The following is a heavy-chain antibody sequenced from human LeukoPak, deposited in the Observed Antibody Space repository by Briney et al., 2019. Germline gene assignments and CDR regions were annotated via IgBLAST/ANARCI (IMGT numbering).Heavy chain of an antibody. Sequence: SETLSLTCIVSGGSISSYFWSWIRQPAGKGLEWIGRIYSSGSTNYNPSLKSRVTMSVDTSKNEFSLRLNSVTAADTAVYYCARDLVGSGRPFGYWGQGTLVTVSS. V-gene: IGHV4-4*07. CDR1: GGSISSYF. J-gene: IGHJ4*02. CDR3: ARDLVGSGRPFGY. D-gene: IGHD6-19*01. CDR2: IYSSGST.